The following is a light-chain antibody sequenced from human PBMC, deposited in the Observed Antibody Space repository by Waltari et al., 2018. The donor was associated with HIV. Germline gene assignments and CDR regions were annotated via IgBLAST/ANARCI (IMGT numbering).Light chain of an antibody. CDR1: TSNIGIKT. CDR3: ASWDASLNGWV. Sequence: QSVVTQPPSVSGTPGQTVTISCSGSTSNIGIKTVNWYQHLPGTAPKRLIYGNYQRPSGVPDRFSASKAGTSPSLAIRGLQSEDEADYYCASWDASLNGWVFGGGTKLTVL. V-gene: IGLV1-44*01. CDR2: GNY. J-gene: IGLJ3*02.